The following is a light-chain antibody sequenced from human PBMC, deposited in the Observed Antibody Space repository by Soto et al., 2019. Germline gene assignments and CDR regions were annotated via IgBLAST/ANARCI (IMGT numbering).Light chain of an antibody. CDR1: RFNIGSNT. Sequence: QSALTQPPSASGTPGQRVTISCSGSRFNIGSNTVNWYQQLPGTAPKLLIYSENQRPSGVPDRFSGSKSGTSASLAISGLQSEDEADYYCAAWDGSLNVVLFGGGTKLTVL. J-gene: IGLJ2*01. CDR2: SEN. CDR3: AAWDGSLNVVL. V-gene: IGLV1-44*01.